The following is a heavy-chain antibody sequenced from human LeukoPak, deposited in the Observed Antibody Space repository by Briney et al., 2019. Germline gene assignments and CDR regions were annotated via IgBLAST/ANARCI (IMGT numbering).Heavy chain of an antibody. V-gene: IGHV4-39*01. D-gene: IGHD6-19*01. CDR3: ARHYSGWYNFFDF. Sequence: SETLSLTCTVSGGSISTGNYYRGWVRQPPGKGLEWIGTIYYSGSTYYNPSLKSRVTISVDTSKNQFSLKLTSVAAADTAVYYCARHYSGWYNFFDFWGQGTLVTVSS. CDR2: IYYSGST. CDR1: GGSISTGNYY. J-gene: IGHJ4*02.